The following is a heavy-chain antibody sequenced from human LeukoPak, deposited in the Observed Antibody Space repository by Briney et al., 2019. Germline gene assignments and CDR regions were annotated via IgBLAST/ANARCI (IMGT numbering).Heavy chain of an antibody. D-gene: IGHD3-10*01. Sequence: SETLSLTCTVSGGSISSGGYYWSWLRQHPGKGLEWIGYIYYSGSTYYNPSLKSRVTISVDTSKNQFSLKLSSVTAADTAVYYCARGASSGEAYGMDVWGQGTTVTVSS. CDR1: GGSISSGGYY. V-gene: IGHV4-31*03. CDR3: ARGASSGEAYGMDV. J-gene: IGHJ6*02. CDR2: IYYSGST.